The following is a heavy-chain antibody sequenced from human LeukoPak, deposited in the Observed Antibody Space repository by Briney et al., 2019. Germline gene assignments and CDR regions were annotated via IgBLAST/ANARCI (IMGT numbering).Heavy chain of an antibody. Sequence: PGGSLRLSCQVSGFTFTNYAMSWVRQAPGKGLEWVSSINPDGGSFFADSVKGRFTIFRDDSRSVVYLQMNTSSAEDTAVYYCARSGVATCHYWGQGILVTVSS. D-gene: IGHD2-15*01. J-gene: IGHJ4*02. CDR2: INPDGGS. V-gene: IGHV3-23*01. CDR1: GFTFTNYA. CDR3: ARSGVATCHY.